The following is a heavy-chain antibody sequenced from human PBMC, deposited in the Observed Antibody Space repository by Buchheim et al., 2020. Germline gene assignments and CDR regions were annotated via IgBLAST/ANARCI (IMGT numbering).Heavy chain of an antibody. Sequence: DVQLVESGGGLVQPGGSLRLSCAASGFSFSTSWMHWVRQAPGKGLVWVSRINSDGSGTIYADSVKGRFTISRDNAKNTLFLQMNSLRAEDTAIYYCTRDSTSGSYDYWGQGTL. J-gene: IGHJ4*02. CDR3: TRDSTSGSYDY. CDR2: INSDGSGT. V-gene: IGHV3-74*01. D-gene: IGHD3-10*01. CDR1: GFSFSTSW.